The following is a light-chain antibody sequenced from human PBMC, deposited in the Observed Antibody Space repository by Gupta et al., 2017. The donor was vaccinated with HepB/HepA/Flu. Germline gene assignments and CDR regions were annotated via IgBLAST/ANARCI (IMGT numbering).Light chain of an antibody. CDR1: QSISSY. CDR3: QQTDSNLSIT. V-gene: IGKV1-39*01. CDR2: AAS. Sequence: DIQMTQSPSSLSASVGDRVTITCRASQSISSYLNWYQQKPGKAPKLLIYAASSWQSGVPSRFSGSGYETDLTLTISSRQQEDFAAYYCQQTDSNLSITFGGGNKVDIK. J-gene: IGKJ4*01.